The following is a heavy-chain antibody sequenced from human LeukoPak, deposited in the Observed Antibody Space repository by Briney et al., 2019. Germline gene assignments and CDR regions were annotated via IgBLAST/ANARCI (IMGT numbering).Heavy chain of an antibody. CDR3: VVSIQAAAIPAFDS. Sequence: ASVKVSCKASGYNFAHNIHWVRQAPGQGHEFMGWINPKNGGTKYAQNFQGRVTMTRDTSISTVYMDLSSLGSDDTAVYYCVVSIQAAAIPAFDSWGQGTLVTVSS. J-gene: IGHJ4*02. V-gene: IGHV1-2*02. CDR1: GYNFAHN. CDR2: INPKNGGT. D-gene: IGHD2-2*01.